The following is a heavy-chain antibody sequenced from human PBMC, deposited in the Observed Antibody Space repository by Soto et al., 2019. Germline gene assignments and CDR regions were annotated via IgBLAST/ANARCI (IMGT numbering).Heavy chain of an antibody. Sequence: ASVKVSCKASGYTFTAYPMHWVRQAPGQRLEWMGWINAGTGNTKYSQKFQGRVTITRDTSASTAYMELSSLRSEDTAVYYCARDQDSGSYYYYYYGMDVWGQGTTVTVS. J-gene: IGHJ6*02. V-gene: IGHV1-3*01. CDR1: GYTFTAYP. D-gene: IGHD1-26*01. CDR3: ARDQDSGSYYYYYYGMDV. CDR2: INAGTGNT.